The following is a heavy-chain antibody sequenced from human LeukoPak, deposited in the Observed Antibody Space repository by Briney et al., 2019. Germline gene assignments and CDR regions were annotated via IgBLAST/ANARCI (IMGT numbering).Heavy chain of an antibody. D-gene: IGHD2-21*02. V-gene: IGHV3-23*01. CDR3: AKDGTGCGGGCYSDY. CDR1: GFTFSAYG. CDR2: ITYSSGNT. Sequence: PGGSLRLSCAASGFTFSAYGMSWFRQAPGKGLEWVSAITYSSGNTYYADSVKGRFTISRDNSKNTLYLQMNSLRAEDTALYYCAKDGTGCGGGCYSDYWGQGTLVTVSS. J-gene: IGHJ4*02.